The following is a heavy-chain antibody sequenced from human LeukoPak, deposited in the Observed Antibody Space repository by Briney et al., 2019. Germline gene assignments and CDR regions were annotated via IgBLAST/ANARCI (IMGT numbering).Heavy chain of an antibody. D-gene: IGHD3-3*01. J-gene: IGHJ3*02. V-gene: IGHV1-69*05. Sequence: SVKVSCKASGGTFSSYAISWVRQAPGQGLEWMGGIIPIFGTANYAQKFQGRVTITTDESTSTAYMELSSLRSEDTAVYYCARGSTRVLRFLEWLDAFDIWGQGTMVTVSS. CDR2: IIPIFGTA. CDR1: GGTFSSYA. CDR3: ARGSTRVLRFLEWLDAFDI.